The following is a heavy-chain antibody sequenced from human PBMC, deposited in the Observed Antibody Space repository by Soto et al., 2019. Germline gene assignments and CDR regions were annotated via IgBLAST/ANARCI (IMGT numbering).Heavy chain of an antibody. CDR2: IYSGGST. V-gene: IGHV3-53*01. CDR1: GFTVSSNY. Sequence: GGSLRLSCAASGFTVSSNYMSWVRQAPGKGLEWVSVIYSGGSTYYADSVKGRFTISRDNSKNTLYLQMNSLKTEDTAVYYCTRHRIIWANHMTTVISNDGFDIWGQGTMVTVSS. CDR3: TRHRIIWANHMTTVISNDGFDI. D-gene: IGHD4-17*01. J-gene: IGHJ3*02.